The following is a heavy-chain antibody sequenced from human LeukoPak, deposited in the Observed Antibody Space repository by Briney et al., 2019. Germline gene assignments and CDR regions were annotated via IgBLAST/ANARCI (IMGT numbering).Heavy chain of an antibody. D-gene: IGHD1-7*01. Sequence: SQTLSLTCTVSGGSISSGGYYWSWIRQPPGKGLEWIGYIYHSGSTYYNPSLKSRVTISVDRSKNQFSLKLSSVTAADTAVYYCARDWTRTLNYVQGFDPWGQGTLVTVSS. V-gene: IGHV4-30-2*01. CDR1: GGSISSGGYY. J-gene: IGHJ5*02. CDR3: ARDWTRTLNYVQGFDP. CDR2: IYHSGST.